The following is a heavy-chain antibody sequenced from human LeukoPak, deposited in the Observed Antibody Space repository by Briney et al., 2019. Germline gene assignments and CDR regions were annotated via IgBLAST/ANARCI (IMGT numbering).Heavy chain of an antibody. CDR3: ARRGELYGYVWGSYRRSVFDY. CDR1: GGSISSSSYY. CDR2: INHSGST. V-gene: IGHV4-39*07. D-gene: IGHD3-16*02. Sequence: PSETLSLTCTVSGGSISSSSYYWGWIRQPPGKGLEWIGEINHSGSTNYNPSLKSRVTISVDTSKNQFSLKLSSVTAADTAVYYCARRGELYGYVWGSYRRSVFDYWGQGTLVTVSS. J-gene: IGHJ4*02.